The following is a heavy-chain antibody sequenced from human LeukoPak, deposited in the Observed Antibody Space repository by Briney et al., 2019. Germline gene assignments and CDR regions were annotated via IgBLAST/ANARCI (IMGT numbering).Heavy chain of an antibody. V-gene: IGHV1-46*01. CDR3: ARDGSGFDGYYYYGMDV. D-gene: IGHD1-14*01. CDR1: GYTFTSYY. J-gene: IGHJ6*02. CDR2: INPSGGST. Sequence: GASVKVSCKASGYTFTSYYMHWVRQAPGQGLEWMGIINPSGGSTSYAQKFQGRVTMTRDTSTSTVYMELSSLRSEDTAVYYCARDGSGFDGYYYYGMDVWGQGNTVTVSS.